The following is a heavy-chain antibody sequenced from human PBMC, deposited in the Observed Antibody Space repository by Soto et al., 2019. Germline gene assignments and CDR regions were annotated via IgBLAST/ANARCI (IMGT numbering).Heavy chain of an antibody. J-gene: IGHJ6*02. CDR1: GFTFSSYG. CDR2: IWYDGSNK. CDR3: ARDWRAITIFGVVIIDYGMDV. V-gene: IGHV3-33*01. D-gene: IGHD3-3*01. Sequence: GGSLRLSCAASGFTFSSYGMHWVRQAPGKGLEWVAVIWYDGSNKYYADSVKGRFTISRDNSKNTLYLQMNSLRAEDTAVYYCARDWRAITIFGVVIIDYGMDVWGQGTTVTVSS.